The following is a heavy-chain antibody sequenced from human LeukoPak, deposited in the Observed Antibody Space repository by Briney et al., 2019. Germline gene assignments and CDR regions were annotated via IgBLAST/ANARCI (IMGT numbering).Heavy chain of an antibody. D-gene: IGHD2-2*01. CDR2: IYPDDSDA. J-gene: IGHJ4*02. V-gene: IGHV5-51*01. CDR1: GYSFTTYW. CDR3: ARQGYCSSTSCYVDI. Sequence: GESLKISCKASGYSFTTYWLAWVRQMPGKGLEWMGIIYPDDSDARYRPSFQGQVTISADKSISTAYLQWSSLKASDTAMYYCARQGYCSSTSCYVDIWGQGTLVTVSS.